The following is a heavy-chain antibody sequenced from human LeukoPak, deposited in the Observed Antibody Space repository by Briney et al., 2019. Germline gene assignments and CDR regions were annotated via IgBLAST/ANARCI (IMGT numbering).Heavy chain of an antibody. CDR3: AKDQLTMVRGGPDY. CDR2: IRYDGSNK. CDR1: GFTFSSYA. Sequence: GGSLRLSCAASGFTFSSYAMSWVRQAPGKGLEWVAFIRYDGSNKYYADSVKGRFTISRDNSKNTLYLQMNSLRAEDTAVYYCAKDQLTMVRGGPDYWGQGTLVTVSS. D-gene: IGHD3-10*01. J-gene: IGHJ4*02. V-gene: IGHV3-30*02.